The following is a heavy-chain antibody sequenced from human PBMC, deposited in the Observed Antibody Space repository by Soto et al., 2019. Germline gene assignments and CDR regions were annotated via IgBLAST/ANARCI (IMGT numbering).Heavy chain of an antibody. CDR3: AREETRHLTTNYYFDY. D-gene: IGHD3-9*01. Sequence: EVQLVESGGGLVKPGGSLRLSCAASGFTFSSYSMNWVRQAPGKGLEWVSSISSSSSYIYYADSVKGRFTISRDNAKNSLYLQMNSLRAEDTAVYYWAREETRHLTTNYYFDYWGQGTLVTVSS. CDR1: GFTFSSYS. CDR2: ISSSSSYI. J-gene: IGHJ4*02. V-gene: IGHV3-21*01.